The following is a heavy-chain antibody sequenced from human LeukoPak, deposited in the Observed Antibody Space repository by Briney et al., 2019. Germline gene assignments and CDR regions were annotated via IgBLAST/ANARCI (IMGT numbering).Heavy chain of an antibody. D-gene: IGHD3-22*01. V-gene: IGHV3-30*14. J-gene: IGHJ2*01. CDR1: GFTFSTYA. Sequence: GGSLRLSCAASGFTFSTYAMHWVRQAPGKGLEWVAVISYDGSSTYYADSVKGRFTISRDNSKNTLYLQMNSLRAEDTAVYYCARDKVYYYDSSGYSYYWYFDLWGRGTLVTVSS. CDR3: ARDKVYYYDSSGYSYYWYFDL. CDR2: ISYDGSST.